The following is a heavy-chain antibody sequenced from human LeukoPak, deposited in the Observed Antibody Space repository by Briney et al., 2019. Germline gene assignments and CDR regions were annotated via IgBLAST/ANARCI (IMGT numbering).Heavy chain of an antibody. CDR2: IYSSGST. Sequence: PSETLSLTCTVSGGSISSYYWNWVRQPPGKGLEWIGNIYSSGSTDYNPSLQSRVTVSVDTSKNQFSLRLSSVTAADTALYYCARDHYYDGRGRFDPWGQGTLVTVSS. CDR3: ARDHYYDGRGRFDP. J-gene: IGHJ5*02. D-gene: IGHD3-16*01. CDR1: GGSISSYY. V-gene: IGHV4-4*08.